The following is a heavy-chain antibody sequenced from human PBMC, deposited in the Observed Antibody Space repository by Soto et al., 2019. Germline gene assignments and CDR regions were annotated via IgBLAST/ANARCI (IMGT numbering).Heavy chain of an antibody. CDR2: ISYDGTKK. CDR1: GFTFSSYG. CDR3: ARASPVWLSLYGLDV. J-gene: IGHJ6*02. V-gene: IGHV3-30*03. Sequence: QVQLVESGGDVVQPGRSLRLSCAASGFTFSSYGMHWVRQAPGKGLEWVAVISYDGTKKYSADSVKGRFTISRDNSKKTRYLQMNSLRGDDTAVYFCARASPVWLSLYGLDVWGPGTTVTVSS. D-gene: IGHD6-19*01.